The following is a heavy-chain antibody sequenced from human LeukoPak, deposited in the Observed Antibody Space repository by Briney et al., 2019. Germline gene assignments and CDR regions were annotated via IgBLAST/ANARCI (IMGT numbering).Heavy chain of an antibody. V-gene: IGHV4-38-2*02. CDR2: IYHSGST. Sequence: PSETLSLTCTVSGYSISSGYYWGWIRQPPGKGLEWIGSIYHSGSTYYNPSLKSRLTLSLDASKNQFSLRLTSVTVADTAVYYCARHDVVSRAFDIWGPGTMVTVSS. D-gene: IGHD2-15*01. CDR3: ARHDVVSRAFDI. J-gene: IGHJ3*02. CDR1: GYSISSGYY.